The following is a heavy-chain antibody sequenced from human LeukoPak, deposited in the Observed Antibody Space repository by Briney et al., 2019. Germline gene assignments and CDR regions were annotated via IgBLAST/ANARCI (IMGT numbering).Heavy chain of an antibody. V-gene: IGHV4-30-4*08. D-gene: IGHD6-19*01. CDR2: IYYSGST. CDR1: GGSIISSAYY. CDR3: VRTEVSGGSEDY. J-gene: IGHJ4*02. Sequence: SETLSLTCTVSGGSIISSAYYWSWIRQPPGKGLEWIGYIYYSGSTYYNPSLKSRVTISLDTSKNQFSLKLSSVTAADTAVYYCVRTEVSGGSEDYWGQGTLVTVSS.